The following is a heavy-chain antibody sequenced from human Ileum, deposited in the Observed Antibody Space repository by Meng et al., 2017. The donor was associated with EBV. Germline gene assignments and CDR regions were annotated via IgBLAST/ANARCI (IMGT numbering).Heavy chain of an antibody. V-gene: IGHV2-5*02. CDR2: IYWDDYR. CDR1: WFSLRNSGVG. Sequence: QIILEAAGPTPVKPTPTLTLTCTFSWFSLRNSGVGLSLIRQSPGKALELVALIYWDDYRRHNPPLKSMLTTNKDTPRNQVVLTLTHMDPMDTATYYCAHESSGTYFDYWGQGTLVTVSS. CDR3: AHESSGTYFDY. D-gene: IGHD3-22*01. J-gene: IGHJ4*02.